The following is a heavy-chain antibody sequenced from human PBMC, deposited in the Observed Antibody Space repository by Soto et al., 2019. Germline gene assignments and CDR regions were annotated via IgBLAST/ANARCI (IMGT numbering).Heavy chain of an antibody. V-gene: IGHV1-69*13. J-gene: IGHJ4*02. CDR3: ASFDSSNSGYDFPY. CDR2: TIPIFGTA. D-gene: IGHD5-12*01. Sequence: SVKVSCKASGGTFSSYAISWVRQAPGQGLEWMGGTIPIFGTANYAQKFQGRVTITADESTSTAYMELSSLRSEDTAVYYCASFDSSNSGYDFPYWGQGTLVTVPQ. CDR1: GGTFSSYA.